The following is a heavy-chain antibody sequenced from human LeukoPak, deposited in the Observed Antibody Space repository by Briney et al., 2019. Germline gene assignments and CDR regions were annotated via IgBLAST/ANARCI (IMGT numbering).Heavy chain of an antibody. CDR3: ARDRGYGGNHFDY. D-gene: IGHD4-23*01. CDR1: GYTFTSYD. Sequence: SVKVSCKASGYTFTSYDINWVRQAPGQGLEWMAWINPNSGGTNYAQKFQGRVTMTRDTSISTAYMELSRLRSDDTAVYYCARDRGYGGNHFDYWGQGTLVTVSS. J-gene: IGHJ4*02. V-gene: IGHV1-2*02. CDR2: INPNSGGT.